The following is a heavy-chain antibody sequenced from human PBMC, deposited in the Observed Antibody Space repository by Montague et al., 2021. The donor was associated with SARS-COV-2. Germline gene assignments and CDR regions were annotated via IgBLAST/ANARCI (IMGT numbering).Heavy chain of an antibody. V-gene: IGHV4-61*02. CDR1: GGSISSASYY. D-gene: IGHD6-19*01. CDR3: ARDIAVAGLFDY. Sequence: TLSLTCTVSGGSISSASYYWSWIRQPPGKGLEWIGRISISGSTNYNPSLKSRVTISVDTSKNQFSLKLSSVTAADTAVYYCARDIAVAGLFDYWGQGTLVTVSS. CDR2: ISISGST. J-gene: IGHJ4*02.